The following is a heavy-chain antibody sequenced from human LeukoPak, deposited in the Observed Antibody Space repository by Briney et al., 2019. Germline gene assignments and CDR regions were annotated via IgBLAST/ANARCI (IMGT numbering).Heavy chain of an antibody. CDR2: ISGSGGST. Sequence: GGSLRLSCAASGFTFSSYGIHWVRQAPGKGLEWVAVISGSGGSTYYADSVKGRFTISRDNSKNTLYLQMNSLRAEDTAVYYCARVYGSIDAFDIWGQGTMVTVSS. D-gene: IGHD3-10*01. V-gene: IGHV3-23*01. CDR3: ARVYGSIDAFDI. CDR1: GFTFSSYG. J-gene: IGHJ3*02.